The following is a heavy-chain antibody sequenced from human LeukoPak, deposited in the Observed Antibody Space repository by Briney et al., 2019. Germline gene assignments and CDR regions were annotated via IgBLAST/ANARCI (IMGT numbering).Heavy chain of an antibody. J-gene: IGHJ4*02. CDR1: GGTFSSYA. V-gene: IGHV1-69*04. CDR3: ARGLFWSGYYMFDY. Sequence: SVKVSCKASGGTFSSYAISWVRQAPGQGLEWMGRIIPILGIANYAQEFQGRVTITADKSTSTAYMELSSLRSEDTAVYYCARGLFWSGYYMFDYWGQGTLVTVSS. CDR2: IIPILGIA. D-gene: IGHD3-3*01.